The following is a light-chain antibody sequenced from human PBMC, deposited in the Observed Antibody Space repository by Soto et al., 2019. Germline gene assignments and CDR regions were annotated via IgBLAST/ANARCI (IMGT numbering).Light chain of an antibody. Sequence: DIQMTQSPSTLSASVGDRVTITCRASQSVRNWLAWYQQKPGKAPKLLIYEASTLESGVPSRFSGSGSGTDFTLTITSLVPDDFATYYCQQYNSYSLYTFGQGTKLEIK. CDR2: EAS. V-gene: IGKV1-5*03. CDR1: QSVRNW. J-gene: IGKJ2*01. CDR3: QQYNSYSLYT.